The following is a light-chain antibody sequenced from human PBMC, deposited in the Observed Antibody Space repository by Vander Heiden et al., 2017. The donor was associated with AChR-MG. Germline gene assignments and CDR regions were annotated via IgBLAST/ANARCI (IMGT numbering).Light chain of an antibody. V-gene: IGLV2-8*01. CDR2: EVT. Sequence: QPALTQPPSASRSPGQSVTIPCTGTSSDVGAYNYVSWYQQHPGEAPILMIYEVTKRPSGVPDRFSGSKSGNTASLTVSGLRSEDEADYYCSSYAGSNNLVFGGGTKLTVL. J-gene: IGLJ2*01. CDR3: SSYAGSNNLV. CDR1: SSDVGAYNY.